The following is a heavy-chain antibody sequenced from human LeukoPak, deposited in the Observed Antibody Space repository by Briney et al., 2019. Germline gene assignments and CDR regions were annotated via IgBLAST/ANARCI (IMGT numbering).Heavy chain of an antibody. V-gene: IGHV4-61*02. J-gene: IGHJ5*02. CDR1: GGSISSGSYY. D-gene: IGHD3-16*01. CDR2: IYTSGST. CDR3: ARASHYDYVWGSPPGFDP. Sequence: SETLSLTCTVSGGSISSGSYYWSWIRQPAGKGLEWIGRIYTSGSTNYNPSLKSRVTISVDTSKNQFSLKLSSVTAADTAVYYCARASHYDYVWGSPPGFDPWGQGTLVTVSS.